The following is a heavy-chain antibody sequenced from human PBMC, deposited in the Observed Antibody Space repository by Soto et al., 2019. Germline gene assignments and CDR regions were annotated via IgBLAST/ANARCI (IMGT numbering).Heavy chain of an antibody. D-gene: IGHD3-9*01. CDR3: ARRDYNILTGYFSSGVDV. CDR1: GYSFRSHW. J-gene: IGHJ6*02. V-gene: IGHV5-51*01. Sequence: PRESLKISCKGYGYSFRSHWIGWVRQTPGKGLEWMGIIYPGDSDTIYSPSFQGQVTISVDKSISTAYLQWSSLKASDTARYYCARRDYNILTGYFSSGVDVWGQGTTVTVSS. CDR2: IYPGDSDT.